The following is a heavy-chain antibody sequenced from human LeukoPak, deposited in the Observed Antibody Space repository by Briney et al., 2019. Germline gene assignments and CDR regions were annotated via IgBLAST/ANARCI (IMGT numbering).Heavy chain of an antibody. D-gene: IGHD3-22*01. CDR1: GGSFSGYY. CDR2: INHSGST. CDR3: ARDPTYYYDSSGYTQDRDAFDI. V-gene: IGHV4-34*01. J-gene: IGHJ3*02. Sequence: PSETLSLTCAVYGGSFSGYYWSWIRQPPGKGLERIGEINHSGSTNYNPSLKSRVTISVDTSKNQFSLKLSSVTAADTAVYYCARDPTYYYDSSGYTQDRDAFDIWGQGTMVTVSS.